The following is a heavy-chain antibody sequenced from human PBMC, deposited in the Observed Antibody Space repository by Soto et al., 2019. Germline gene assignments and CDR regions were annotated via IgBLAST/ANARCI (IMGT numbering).Heavy chain of an antibody. Sequence: QVQLVQSGAEVKKPGSSVKVSCKASGGTFTSYGISWVRQAPGQGLEWMGWISAYNGNTNYAQKLQGRVTMTTDTSTSTAYMELRSLRSDDTAVYYCARDDLGYCSSTSCYGRHWFDPWGQGTLVTVSS. V-gene: IGHV1-18*04. CDR2: ISAYNGNT. CDR1: GGTFTSYG. CDR3: ARDDLGYCSSTSCYGRHWFDP. J-gene: IGHJ5*02. D-gene: IGHD2-2*01.